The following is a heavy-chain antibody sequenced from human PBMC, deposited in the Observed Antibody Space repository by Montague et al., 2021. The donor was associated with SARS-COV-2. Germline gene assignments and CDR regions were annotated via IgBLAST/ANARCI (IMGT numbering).Heavy chain of an antibody. CDR3: ARDYCATVPPVY. J-gene: IGHJ4*02. D-gene: IGHD2-15*01. V-gene: IGHV4-59*01. Sequence: SETLSLTCTVSGGSITSYYWSWIRQPPGKGLEWIGHIYYTGSTNYNPSLKSRGTISVDTSKNQFSLRLSSVTAADAAVYYCARDYCATVPPVYWGQGTLVTVSS. CDR2: IYYTGST. CDR1: GGSITSYY.